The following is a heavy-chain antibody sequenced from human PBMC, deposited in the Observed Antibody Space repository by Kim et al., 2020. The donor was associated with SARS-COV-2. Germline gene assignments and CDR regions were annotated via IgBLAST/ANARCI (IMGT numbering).Heavy chain of an antibody. CDR3: AKEVTGYSGYDLSWYYYYYYGMDV. V-gene: IGHV3-43*02. CDR2: ISGDGGST. D-gene: IGHD5-12*01. J-gene: IGHJ6*02. CDR1: GFTFDDYA. Sequence: GGSLRLSCAASGFTFDDYAMHWVRQAPGKGLEWVSLISGDGGSTYYADSVKGRFTISRDNSKNSLYLQMNSLRTEDTALYYCAKEVTGYSGYDLSWYYYYYYGMDVWGQGTTVTVSS.